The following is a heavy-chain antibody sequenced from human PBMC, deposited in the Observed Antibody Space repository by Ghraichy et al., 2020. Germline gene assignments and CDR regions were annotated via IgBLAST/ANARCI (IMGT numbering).Heavy chain of an antibody. CDR1: GYTFTSYG. D-gene: IGHD3-3*01. CDR2: ISAYNGNT. Sequence: ASVKVSCKASGYTFTSYGISWVRQAPGQGLEWMGWISAYNGNTNYAQKLQGRVTMTTDTSTSTAYMELRSLRSDDTAVYYCARHASITIFGVVNRPYYFDYWGQGTLVTVSS. J-gene: IGHJ4*02. V-gene: IGHV1-18*01. CDR3: ARHASITIFGVVNRPYYFDY.